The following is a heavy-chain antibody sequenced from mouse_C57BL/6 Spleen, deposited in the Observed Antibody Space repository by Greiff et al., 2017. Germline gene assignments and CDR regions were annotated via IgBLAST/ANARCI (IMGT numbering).Heavy chain of an antibody. J-gene: IGHJ4*01. Sequence: QVQLQQSGPELVKPGASVKISCKASGYAFSSSWMNWVKQRPGKGLEWIGRIYPGDGDTNYNGKFKGKATLTAYKSSSPAYMQLSILTSEDSAVYFCARGGYDYPYYYAMDYWGQGTSVTVSS. CDR1: GYAFSSSW. CDR2: IYPGDGDT. V-gene: IGHV1-82*01. CDR3: ARGGYDYPYYYAMDY. D-gene: IGHD2-4*01.